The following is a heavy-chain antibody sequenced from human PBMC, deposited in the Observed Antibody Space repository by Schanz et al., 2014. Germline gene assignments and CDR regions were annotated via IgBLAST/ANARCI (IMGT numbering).Heavy chain of an antibody. Sequence: EVQLLESGGGLVQPGGSLRLSCAASGFSFGTYAMSWVRQAPGKGLLWVSSISGTGGDDTYYADSVKGRFTISRDNSKNTLYLQMNSLRAEDTAVYYCAKGRFGELSAFDIWGQGTMVTVSP. D-gene: IGHD3-10*01. CDR2: ISGTGGDDT. CDR3: AKGRFGELSAFDI. V-gene: IGHV3-23*01. CDR1: GFSFGTYA. J-gene: IGHJ3*02.